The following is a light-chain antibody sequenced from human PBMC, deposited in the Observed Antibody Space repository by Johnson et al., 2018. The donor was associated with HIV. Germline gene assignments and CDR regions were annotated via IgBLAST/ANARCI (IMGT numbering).Light chain of an antibody. CDR2: DNN. V-gene: IGLV1-51*01. J-gene: IGLJ1*01. Sequence: QSVLTQPPSVSAAPGQKVTISCSGSSSNIGNNYVSWYQQLPGTAPKLLIYDNNKLPSGIPDRFSGSKSGTSATLGITGLQTGAEAYDYCGTWDSSLRSGFFGTGTKVTVL. CDR1: SSNIGNNY. CDR3: GTWDSSLRSGF.